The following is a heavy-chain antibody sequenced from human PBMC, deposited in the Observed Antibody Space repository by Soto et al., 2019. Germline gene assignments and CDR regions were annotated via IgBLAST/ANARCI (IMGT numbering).Heavy chain of an antibody. CDR1: GFTFTNAW. V-gene: IGHV3-15*01. CDR2: IKSKTDGGTT. J-gene: IGHJ6*02. CDR3: TTDKDGWDYYFYGMHV. Sequence: GGSLRLSCAASGFTFTNAWMSWVRQAPGKGLEWVGRIKSKTDGGTTDYAAPVKGRFTISRDDSKNTLYLQVNSLKTEDTAVYYCTTDKDGWDYYFYGMHVWFQGITGSVSS. D-gene: IGHD1-26*01.